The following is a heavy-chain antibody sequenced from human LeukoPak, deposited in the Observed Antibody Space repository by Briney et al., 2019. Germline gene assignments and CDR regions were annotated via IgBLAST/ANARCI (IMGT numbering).Heavy chain of an antibody. CDR2: IKQDGSEK. D-gene: IGHD4-23*01. J-gene: IGHJ4*02. V-gene: IGHV3-7*01. CDR3: AREGLATVVTLFDY. Sequence: PGMSLSLSCEASGFTFSTYGLSWVRQAPGKGLEWVANIKQDGSEKYYVDSVKGRFTISRDNAKNSLYLQMNSLRAEDTAVYYCAREGLATVVTLFDYWGQGTLVTVSS. CDR1: GFTFSTYG.